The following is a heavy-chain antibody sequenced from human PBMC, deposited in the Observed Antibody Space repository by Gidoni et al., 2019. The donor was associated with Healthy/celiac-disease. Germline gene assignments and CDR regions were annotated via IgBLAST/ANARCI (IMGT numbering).Heavy chain of an antibody. J-gene: IGHJ4*02. Sequence: QVQLQESGPGLVKPSGTLSLTCAVSGGSISSSNWWSWVRQPPGKGLEWIGEIYHSGSTNYNPSLKSRVTISVDKSKNQFSLKLSSVTAADTAVYYCARVHYDSSGYFLIRYFDYWGQGTLVTVSS. V-gene: IGHV4-4*02. CDR2: IYHSGST. CDR3: ARVHYDSSGYFLIRYFDY. D-gene: IGHD3-22*01. CDR1: GGSISSSNW.